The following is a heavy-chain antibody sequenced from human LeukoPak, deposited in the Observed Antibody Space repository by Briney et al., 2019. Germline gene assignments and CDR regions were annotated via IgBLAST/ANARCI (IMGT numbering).Heavy chain of an antibody. CDR1: GYTFTSQY. D-gene: IGHD3-10*01. V-gene: IGHV1-46*01. J-gene: IGHJ4*02. CDR3: ARAATYYYRFDF. CDR2: IDPGGGST. Sequence: ASVKVSCKASGYTFTSQYLHWVRQAPGHGLQWIGVIDPGGGSTSYSQTFQGRITMTRDTSTSTVYLELSSLRSEDTAFYYCARAATYYYRFDFWGQGTMVTVPS.